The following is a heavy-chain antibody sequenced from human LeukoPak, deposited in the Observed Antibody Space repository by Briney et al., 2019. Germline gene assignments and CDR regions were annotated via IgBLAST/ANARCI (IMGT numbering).Heavy chain of an antibody. J-gene: IGHJ4*02. D-gene: IGHD3-22*01. CDR3: ARRHYYDSSGYLSFDY. CDR2: IHYSGST. V-gene: IGHV4-39*01. CDR1: GGSISSSSYY. Sequence: SETLSLTCTVSGGSISSSSYYWGWIRQPPGKGLEWIGSIHYSGSTYYNPSLKSRVTISVDTSKNQFSLKLSSVTAADTAVYYCARRHYYDSSGYLSFDYWGQGTLVTVSS.